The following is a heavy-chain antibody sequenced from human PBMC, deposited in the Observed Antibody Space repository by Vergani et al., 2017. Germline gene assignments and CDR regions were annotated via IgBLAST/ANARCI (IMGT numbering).Heavy chain of an antibody. D-gene: IGHD1-14*01. J-gene: IGHJ5*02. CDR3: ARDLRLLYNRFDP. Sequence: QVHLVESGGGVVQPGRSLRLSCVVSGFTSSYYGMHWVRQAPGKGLEWVAVISYDGTQKYYADSVKGRFTISRDNSKSTMYLQMNSLRDEDTGVYYCARDLRLLYNRFDPWGQGTLVTVSS. CDR2: ISYDGTQK. V-gene: IGHV3-30*03. CDR1: GFTSSYYG.